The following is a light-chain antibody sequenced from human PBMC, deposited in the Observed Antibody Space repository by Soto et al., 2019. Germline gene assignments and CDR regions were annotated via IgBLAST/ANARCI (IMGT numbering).Light chain of an antibody. V-gene: IGKV2-30*01. CDR3: MQGTHWPWT. J-gene: IGKJ1*01. CDR1: QSLVYTDGNTY. Sequence: DVVLTQSPLSLPVTLGQPASISCRSSQSLVYTDGNTYLNWFQQRPGQSPRRLISRISNRDSGVPDRFSGSGSGTDFTLKISRVEAEDVGVYYCMQGTHWPWTCGQGTKVEIK. CDR2: RIS.